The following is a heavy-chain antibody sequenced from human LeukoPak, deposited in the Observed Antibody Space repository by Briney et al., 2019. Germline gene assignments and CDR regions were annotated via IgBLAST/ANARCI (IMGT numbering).Heavy chain of an antibody. CDR1: GFTVSSNY. V-gene: IGHV3-53*01. CDR3: ARDFPGIGVAGTRPLDY. Sequence: GRSLRLSCAASGFTVSSNYMSWVRQAPGKGLEWVSVNSGGSTYYADSVKGRFTISRDNSKNTLYLQMNSLRAEDTAVYYCARDFPGIGVAGTRPLDYWGQGTLVTVSS. J-gene: IGHJ4*02. CDR2: NSGGST. D-gene: IGHD6-19*01.